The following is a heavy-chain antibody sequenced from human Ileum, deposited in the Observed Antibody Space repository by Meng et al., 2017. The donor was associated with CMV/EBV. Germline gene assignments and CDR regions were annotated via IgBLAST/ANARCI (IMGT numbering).Heavy chain of an antibody. J-gene: IGHJ4*02. Sequence: CAGSGFWFNPSAMHWVRQAPGKGLEWVAFIRHDGSFRYYVDSVKGRFTISRDNSKNTLFLQMNSLRVEDTALYYCAKDSGVAGALDFWGQGTLVTVSS. CDR1: GFWFNPSA. D-gene: IGHD1-26*01. CDR3: AKDSGVAGALDF. CDR2: IRHDGSFR. V-gene: IGHV3-30*02.